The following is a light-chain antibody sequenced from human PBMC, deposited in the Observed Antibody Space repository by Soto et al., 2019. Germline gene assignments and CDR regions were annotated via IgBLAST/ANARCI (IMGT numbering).Light chain of an antibody. J-gene: IGLJ3*02. Sequence: QPALTQPDSVSGSPGQSITISCTGSSSDIGGYNFVSWYQKYPGKAPKVVIFEVSNRPSGVSARFSGSKSGNTASLTISGLQPEDEAAYYCSSFSSNTTLLVFGGGTKLTV. CDR2: EVS. CDR3: SSFSSNTTLLV. CDR1: SSDIGGYNF. V-gene: IGLV2-14*01.